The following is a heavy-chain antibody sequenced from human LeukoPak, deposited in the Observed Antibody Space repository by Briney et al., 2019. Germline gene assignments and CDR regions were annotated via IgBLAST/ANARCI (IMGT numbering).Heavy chain of an antibody. CDR3: ARDRSGYTYNIDY. D-gene: IGHD5-12*01. CDR2: ISSSGSTI. J-gene: IGHJ4*02. Sequence: GGSLRLSCAASGFTFSDYYMSWIRQAPGKGLEWVAYISSSGSTIYYADSVKCRFTISRDNAKNSLYLQMNSLRAEDTAVYYCARDRSGYTYNIDYWGQGTLVTVSS. CDR1: GFTFSDYY. V-gene: IGHV3-11*01.